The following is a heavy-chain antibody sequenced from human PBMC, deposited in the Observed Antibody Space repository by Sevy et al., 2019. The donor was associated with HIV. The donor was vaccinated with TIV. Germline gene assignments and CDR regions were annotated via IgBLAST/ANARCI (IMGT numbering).Heavy chain of an antibody. V-gene: IGHV3-13*01. CDR2: IGVRGDT. CDR3: ATEGTGEQRAGFDF. D-gene: IGHD7-27*01. J-gene: IGHJ4*02. CDR1: GFTFNKYD. Sequence: GGSLRLSCAASGFTFNKYDMHWVRQPTGKGLEWLSGIGVRGDTHYPGAVKGRFTISRENAKNSLYIQMDDLRAGETAVYYCATEGTGEQRAGFDFWGQGTLVTVSS.